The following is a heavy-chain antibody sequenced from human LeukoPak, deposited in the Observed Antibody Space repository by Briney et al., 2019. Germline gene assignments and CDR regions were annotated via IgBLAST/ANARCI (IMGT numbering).Heavy chain of an antibody. CDR3: AKTFPKYSSSYYFDY. V-gene: IGHV3-30*02. J-gene: IGHJ4*02. D-gene: IGHD6-6*01. Sequence: GGSLRLSXAASGFTFSSYGMHWVRQAPGKGLEWVAFIRYDGSNKYYADSVKGRFTISRDNSKNTLYLQMNSLRAEDTAVYYCAKTFPKYSSSYYFDYWGQGTLVTVSS. CDR1: GFTFSSYG. CDR2: IRYDGSNK.